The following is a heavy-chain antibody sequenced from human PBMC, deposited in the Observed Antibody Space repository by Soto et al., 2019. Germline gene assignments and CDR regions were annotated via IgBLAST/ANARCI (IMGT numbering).Heavy chain of an antibody. CDR3: AKDIGMGSSSWSYYYYGMDV. CDR1: GFTFSSYA. V-gene: IGHV3-23*01. D-gene: IGHD6-13*01. J-gene: IGHJ6*02. Sequence: GGSLRLSCAASGFTFSSYAMSWVRQAPGKGLEWVSAISGSGGSTYYADSVKGRFTISRDNSKNTLYLQMNSLRAEDTAVYYCAKDIGMGSSSWSYYYYGMDVWGQGTTVTVSS. CDR2: ISGSGGST.